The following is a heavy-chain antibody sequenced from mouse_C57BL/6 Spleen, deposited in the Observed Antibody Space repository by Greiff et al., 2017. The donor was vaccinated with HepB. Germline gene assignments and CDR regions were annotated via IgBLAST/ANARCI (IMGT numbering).Heavy chain of an antibody. Sequence: VKLQQPGTELVKPGASVKLSCKASGYTFTSYWMHWVKQRPGQGLEWIGNINPSNGGTNYNEKFKSKATLTVDTSSSTAYMQLSSLTSEDSAVYYCARTVITTVVAHFDYWGQGTTLTVSS. J-gene: IGHJ2*01. CDR2: INPSNGGT. CDR1: GYTFTSYW. CDR3: ARTVITTVVAHFDY. V-gene: IGHV1-53*01. D-gene: IGHD1-1*01.